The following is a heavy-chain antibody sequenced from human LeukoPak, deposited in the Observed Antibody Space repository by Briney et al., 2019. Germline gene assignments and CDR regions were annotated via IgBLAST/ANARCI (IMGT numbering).Heavy chain of an antibody. J-gene: IGHJ4*02. CDR2: IHSGDST. Sequence: GGSLRLSCATSVFSVSNNYMSWVRQAPGKGLEWVAVIHSGDSTYYADSVKGRFTISRDNSKNTAYLQMNSLRADDTAVYYCARRDYGSGRTDYWGQGTLVTVSS. D-gene: IGHD3-10*01. V-gene: IGHV3-53*01. CDR3: ARRDYGSGRTDY. CDR1: VFSVSNNY.